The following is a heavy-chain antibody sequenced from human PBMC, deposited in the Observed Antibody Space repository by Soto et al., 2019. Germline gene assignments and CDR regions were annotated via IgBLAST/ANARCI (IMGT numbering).Heavy chain of an antibody. V-gene: IGHV3-21*01. J-gene: IGHJ6*02. Sequence: GSLSLSCAASGFTLSSYSMHWVRQAPCNGLGWVSSISSSSSYIYYADSVKGRFTISRDNAKNSLYLQMNSLRAEDTAVYYCARDITMIVVATYYYYGMDVWGQGTTVTVS. D-gene: IGHD3-22*01. CDR1: GFTLSSYS. CDR2: ISSSSSYI. CDR3: ARDITMIVVATYYYYGMDV.